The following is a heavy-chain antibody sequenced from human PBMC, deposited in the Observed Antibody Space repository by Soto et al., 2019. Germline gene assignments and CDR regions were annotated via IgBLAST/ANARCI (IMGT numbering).Heavy chain of an antibody. Sequence: PGGSLRLSCAASGVNFSSYAMNWVRQAPGKWLEWVSTISDTGGGTFYAGSVKGRFTISRDNSKNTLYLQMHSLRADDSDIYFCAVGRHKTSGSNTWFDPWGRGXLVTVYS. J-gene: IGHJ5*02. CDR2: ISDTGGGT. CDR1: GVNFSSYA. D-gene: IGHD3-22*01. V-gene: IGHV3-23*01. CDR3: AVGRHKTSGSNTWFDP.